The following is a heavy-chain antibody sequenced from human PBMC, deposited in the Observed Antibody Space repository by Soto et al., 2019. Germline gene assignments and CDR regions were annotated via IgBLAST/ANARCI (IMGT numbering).Heavy chain of an antibody. D-gene: IGHD6-13*01. CDR1: GYTFNMYY. Sequence: QVQLVQSGAEVRNPGASVKLSCKASGYTFNMYYMHWVRQAPGQGLAWMGVINPNGDTTTYAQRXXXXXXXXXXXXXXXXXXXLTSLRSEDTAVYYCAREGAAAARMFDNWGQGTLVTVSS. CDR2: INPNGDTT. V-gene: IGHV1-46*02. J-gene: IGHJ4*02. CDR3: AREGAAAARMFDN.